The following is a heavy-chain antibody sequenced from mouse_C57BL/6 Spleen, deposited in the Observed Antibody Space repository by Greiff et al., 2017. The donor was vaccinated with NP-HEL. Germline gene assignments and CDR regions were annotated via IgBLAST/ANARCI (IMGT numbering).Heavy chain of an antibody. Sequence: EVQLQQSGPELVKPGASVKISCKASGYSFTDYNMNWVKQSNGKCLAWIGVIFPYYGTTSYNQKFKGKATLTVDQSSSTAYMQLNSLTSEDSAVYYCASYYGYDRGDAMDYWGQGTSVTVSS. CDR2: IFPYYGTT. J-gene: IGHJ4*01. CDR1: GYSFTDYN. CDR3: ASYYGYDRGDAMDY. V-gene: IGHV1-39*01. D-gene: IGHD2-2*01.